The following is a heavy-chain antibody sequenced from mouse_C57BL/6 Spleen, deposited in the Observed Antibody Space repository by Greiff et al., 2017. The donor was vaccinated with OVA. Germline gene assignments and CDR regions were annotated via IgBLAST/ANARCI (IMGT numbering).Heavy chain of an antibody. V-gene: IGHV5-4*01. Sequence: EVKLMESGGGLVKPGGSLKLSCAASGFTFSSYAMSWVRQTPEKRLEWVATISDGGSYTYYPDNVKGRFTISRDNAKNNLYLQMSHLKSEDTAMYYCARENYDYAWCAYWGQGTLVTVSA. CDR1: GFTFSSYA. D-gene: IGHD2-4*01. CDR2: ISDGGSYT. CDR3: ARENYDYAWCAY. J-gene: IGHJ3*01.